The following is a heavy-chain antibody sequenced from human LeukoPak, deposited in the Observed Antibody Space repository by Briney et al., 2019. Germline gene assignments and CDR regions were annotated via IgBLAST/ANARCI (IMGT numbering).Heavy chain of an antibody. Sequence: GASVKVSCKASGGTFSSYAISWVRQAPGQGLEWMGGIIPIFGTANYAQKFQGRVTITADKSTSTAYMELSSLRSEDTAVYYCARGLYETSGYGAGGWGQGTLVTVSS. CDR2: IIPIFGTA. V-gene: IGHV1-69*06. CDR1: GGTFSSYA. J-gene: IGHJ4*02. D-gene: IGHD3-22*01. CDR3: ARGLYETSGYGAGG.